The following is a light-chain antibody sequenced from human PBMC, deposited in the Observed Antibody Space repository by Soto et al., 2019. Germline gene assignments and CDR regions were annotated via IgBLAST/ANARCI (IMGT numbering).Light chain of an antibody. CDR2: DAS. J-gene: IGKJ4*01. CDR3: LLYDNLPLT. CDR1: QDISNY. V-gene: IGKV1-33*01. Sequence: DIQMTQSPSSLSASVGDRVTITCQASQDISNYLNWYQQKPGKAPKLLIYDASNFETGVLSRLSVIGSMTDFTFTISSLQPEDIATYYCLLYDNLPLTVGGGTKVEIK.